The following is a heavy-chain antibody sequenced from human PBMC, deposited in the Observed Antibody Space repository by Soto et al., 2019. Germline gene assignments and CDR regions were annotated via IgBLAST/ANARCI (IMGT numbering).Heavy chain of an antibody. V-gene: IGHV4-39*01. J-gene: IGHJ3*02. CDR3: ARAYFIYGDYLVDAFDI. Sequence: QLQLQESGPGLVNPSGTLSLTCTVSGGSINSSNYCWGWIRQPPGKGLEWIGNIYSRGHTYYNPPLKRQITISIDPSKTQCSRKLNSVTATDTALYYCARAYFIYGDYLVDAFDIWGQGTMVTVSS. CDR2: IYSRGHT. D-gene: IGHD4-17*01. CDR1: GGSINSSNYC.